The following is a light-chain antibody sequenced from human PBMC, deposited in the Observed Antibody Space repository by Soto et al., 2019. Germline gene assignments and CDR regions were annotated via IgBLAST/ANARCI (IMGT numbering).Light chain of an antibody. CDR3: QQRSDWTIT. Sequence: EIVLTQSPAILSLSPGERATLSCRASQSVNSYLTWYQQKPGQAASLLIYAASNRETGIPARFSGSGSGTEFTLTISSLEPEDSAVYYCQQRSDWTITSGGGTKVDIK. CDR2: AAS. V-gene: IGKV3-11*01. J-gene: IGKJ4*01. CDR1: QSVNSY.